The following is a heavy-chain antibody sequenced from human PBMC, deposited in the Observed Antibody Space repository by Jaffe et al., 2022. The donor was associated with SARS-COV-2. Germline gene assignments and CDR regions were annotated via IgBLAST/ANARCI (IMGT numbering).Heavy chain of an antibody. CDR1: GFTFSSYG. J-gene: IGHJ6*02. Sequence: QVQLVESGGGVVQPGRSLRLSCAASGFTFSSYGMHWVRQAPGKGLEWVAVIWYDGSNKYYADSVKGRFTISRDNSKNTLYLQMNSLRAEDTAVYYCARDPGYCTNGVCYPSADYYYGMDVWGQGTTVTVSS. V-gene: IGHV3-33*01. D-gene: IGHD2-8*01. CDR3: ARDPGYCTNGVCYPSADYYYGMDV. CDR2: IWYDGSNK.